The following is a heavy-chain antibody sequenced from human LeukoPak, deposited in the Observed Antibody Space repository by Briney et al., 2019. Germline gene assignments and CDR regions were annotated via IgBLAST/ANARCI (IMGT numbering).Heavy chain of an antibody. CDR3: ARGAVLSVATRRVVDY. CDR1: GGSISNSDYY. Sequence: SETLSLTCTVSGGSISNSDYYWNWIRQPPGKGLEWIGYIYSSGSTNYNPSLKSRVSISVDTAKNQFSLKLSSVTAADTAVYYCARGAVLSVATRRVVDYWGQGTLVTVSS. V-gene: IGHV4-61*05. D-gene: IGHD6-6*01. CDR2: IYSSGST. J-gene: IGHJ4*02.